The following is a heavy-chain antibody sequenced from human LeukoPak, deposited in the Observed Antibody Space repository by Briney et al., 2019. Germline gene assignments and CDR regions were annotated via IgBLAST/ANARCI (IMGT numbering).Heavy chain of an antibody. CDR2: ISGDGGST. CDR1: GFTFDDYA. D-gene: IGHD6-19*01. J-gene: IGHJ4*02. V-gene: IGHV3-43*02. CDR3: ARLLRKWLPLDY. Sequence: PGGSLRLSCAASGFTFDDYAMHWVRQAPGKGLEWVSLISGDGGSTYYADSVKGRFTISRDNAKNSMDLQMNSLRAEDTAVYYCARLLRKWLPLDYWGQGTLVTVSS.